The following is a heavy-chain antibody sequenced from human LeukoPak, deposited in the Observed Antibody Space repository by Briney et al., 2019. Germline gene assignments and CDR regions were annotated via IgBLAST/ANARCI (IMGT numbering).Heavy chain of an antibody. CDR3: ARSSSSPGFDP. Sequence: KTSETLSLTCAVSGGSISSGGYSWSWIRQPPGKGLEWIGYVYHSGSTYYNPSLKSRVTISVDRSKNQFSLKLSSVTAADTAVYYCARSSSSPGFDPWGQGTLVTVSS. D-gene: IGHD2-2*01. CDR1: GGSISSGGYS. CDR2: VYHSGST. J-gene: IGHJ5*02. V-gene: IGHV4-30-2*01.